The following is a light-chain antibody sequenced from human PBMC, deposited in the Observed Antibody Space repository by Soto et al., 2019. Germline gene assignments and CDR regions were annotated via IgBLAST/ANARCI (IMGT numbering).Light chain of an antibody. CDR3: SSFTSNRIYV. Sequence: QSALTQPPSVSGSPGQSITISCTGTNNDIGTYDYVSWYQQHPGRAPRLLIHGVTTRPSGISGRFSASKSGLTASLTISGRQPADEADYYCSSFTSNRIYVFGPGTKVTVL. J-gene: IGLJ1*01. CDR1: NNDIGTYDY. V-gene: IGLV2-14*03. CDR2: GVT.